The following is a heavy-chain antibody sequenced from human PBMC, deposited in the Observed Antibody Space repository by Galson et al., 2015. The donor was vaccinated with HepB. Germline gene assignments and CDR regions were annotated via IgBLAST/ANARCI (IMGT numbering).Heavy chain of an antibody. Sequence: SLRLSCAVSGFAFSNYAMGWVRQAPGKGLEWVSTISGSGPGTNYADFVKGRFTISRDNSKNTLYLQMSSLRADDTAVYYCSLRGRYYFDYWGQGTLVTVSS. D-gene: IGHD1-14*01. V-gene: IGHV3-23*01. CDR3: SLRGRYYFDY. CDR2: ISGSGPGT. CDR1: GFAFSNYA. J-gene: IGHJ4*02.